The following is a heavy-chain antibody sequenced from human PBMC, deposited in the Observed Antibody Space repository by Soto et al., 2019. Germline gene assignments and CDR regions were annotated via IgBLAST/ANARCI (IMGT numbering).Heavy chain of an antibody. CDR1: GFTFTDYY. J-gene: IGHJ4*02. V-gene: IGHV3-11*05. CDR2: ISGSTDYL. CDR3: ARDLGLSSSNYFEF. D-gene: IGHD3-10*01. Sequence: QVQLVESGGDLVKPGGSLRLSCAASGFTFTDYYMSWLRQAPGQGLQWLSYISGSTDYLNYADSVKGRFTISRDNAKNLLYLQMTSLRADDTAVYYCARDLGLSSSNYFEFWGQGTLVTVSS.